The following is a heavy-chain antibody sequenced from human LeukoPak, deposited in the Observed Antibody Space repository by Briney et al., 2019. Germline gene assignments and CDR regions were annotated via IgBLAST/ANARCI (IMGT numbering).Heavy chain of an antibody. CDR1: GGSISNLDYY. Sequence: SQTLSLTCTVSGGSISNLDYYWTWIRQSAGKRLEWIGRIYTSGGTNYNPSLKSRVTMSVDKSKNQISLNLASLTAADTALYYCAGRGSSSGTFDVWGPGTFVTVSS. CDR2: IYTSGGT. J-gene: IGHJ3*01. D-gene: IGHD2-2*01. CDR3: AGRGSSSGTFDV. V-gene: IGHV4-61*02.